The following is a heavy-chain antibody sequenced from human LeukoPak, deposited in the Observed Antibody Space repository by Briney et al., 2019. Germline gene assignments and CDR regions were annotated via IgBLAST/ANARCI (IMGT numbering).Heavy chain of an antibody. Sequence: GGSLTLPCAASGSTFSSYAMSWVRQAPGAGLEWVSAISGSGGSTYCADSVKGRFTISRDNSKNTLYLQMNSLRAEDTAVYYYAKDRKVRGVIIRVYFDYWGQGTLVTVSS. D-gene: IGHD3-10*01. CDR3: AKDRKVRGVIIRVYFDY. CDR1: GSTFSSYA. V-gene: IGHV3-23*01. J-gene: IGHJ4*02. CDR2: ISGSGGST.